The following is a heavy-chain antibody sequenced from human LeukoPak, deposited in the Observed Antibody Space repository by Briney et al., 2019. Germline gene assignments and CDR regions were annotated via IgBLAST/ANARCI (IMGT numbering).Heavy chain of an antibody. CDR3: SRRFDC. V-gene: IGHV3-48*02. CDR1: GFTFSDYS. J-gene: IGHJ4*02. Sequence: PGESLRLSCAASGFTFSDYSMNWVRQAPGKGLEWVSYIDGSGDTIYYADSVKGRFTISRDNVKNSLDLQMNSLRDEDTAVYYCSRRFDCWGQGTLVTVSS. CDR2: IDGSGDTI.